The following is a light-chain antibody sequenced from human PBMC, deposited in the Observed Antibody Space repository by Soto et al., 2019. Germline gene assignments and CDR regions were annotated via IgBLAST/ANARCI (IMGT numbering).Light chain of an antibody. CDR2: DAS. Sequence: EIVLTQSPATLSLSPGERATLSCRASQSVGGFLAWYQQRSGQTPRLLIYDASKRAPGIPARFSGSGSGTDFTLTISGLEPEDFAVYYCQHRSNWLGTFGPGTKVDIK. CDR1: QSVGGF. CDR3: QHRSNWLGT. J-gene: IGKJ3*01. V-gene: IGKV3-11*01.